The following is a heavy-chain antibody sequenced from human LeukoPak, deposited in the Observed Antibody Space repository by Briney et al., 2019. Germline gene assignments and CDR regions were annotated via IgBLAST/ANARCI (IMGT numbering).Heavy chain of an antibody. J-gene: IGHJ2*01. V-gene: IGHV3-9*01. CDR1: GFTVDDYA. Sequence: GRSLRLSCAASGFTVDDYAMHWVRQAAGKGLEWVSGISWNSGSIGYADSVKGRFTISRDNAKNSLYLQMNSLRAEDTALYYCAKRFDRDWYFDLWGRGTLVTVSS. D-gene: IGHD3-10*01. CDR3: AKRFDRDWYFDL. CDR2: ISWNSGSI.